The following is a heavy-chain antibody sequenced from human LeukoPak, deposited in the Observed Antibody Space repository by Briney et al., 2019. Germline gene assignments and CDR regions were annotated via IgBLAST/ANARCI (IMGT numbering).Heavy chain of an antibody. CDR3: ARNQDYGGFDF. D-gene: IGHD4-23*01. CDR2: IYSGGGT. V-gene: IGHV3-66*01. CDR1: GFTFSSYG. Sequence: GRSLRLSCAASGFTFSSYGMHWVRQAPGKGLEWVSVIYSGGGTYYADSVKGRFTVSRDNSKNTLYLQMNSLRVDDTAMYYCARNQDYGGFDFWGQGTLVTVSS. J-gene: IGHJ4*02.